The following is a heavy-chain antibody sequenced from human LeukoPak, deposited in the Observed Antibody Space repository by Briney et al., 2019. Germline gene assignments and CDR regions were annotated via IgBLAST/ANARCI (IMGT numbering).Heavy chain of an antibody. CDR3: ARGRLAMGPFFDY. CDR2: IYTSGST. CDR1: GGSISSGSYY. J-gene: IGHJ4*02. Sequence: SQTLSLTCTVSGGSISSGSYYWSWIRQPAGKGLEWIGRIYTSGSTNYNPSLKSRVTISYTSKNQFSLKLNSVTAADTAVYYCARGRLAMGPFFDYWGQGTLVTVSS. V-gene: IGHV4-61*02. D-gene: IGHD6-19*01.